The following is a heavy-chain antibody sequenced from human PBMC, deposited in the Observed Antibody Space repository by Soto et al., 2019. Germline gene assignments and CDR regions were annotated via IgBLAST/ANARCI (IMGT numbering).Heavy chain of an antibody. CDR1: GFALSPYW. CDR3: ARLTEAVTTFVY. J-gene: IGHJ4*02. V-gene: IGHV3-7*03. D-gene: IGHD1-1*01. CDR2: INQIGSVK. Sequence: GGSLRLSCEASGFALSPYWMSWVRQAPGKGLEWVASINQIGSVKHYVDSVRGRFTVSRDNAKNSLFLQMNSLSAEDTAVYYCARLTEAVTTFVYWGQGTPVTV.